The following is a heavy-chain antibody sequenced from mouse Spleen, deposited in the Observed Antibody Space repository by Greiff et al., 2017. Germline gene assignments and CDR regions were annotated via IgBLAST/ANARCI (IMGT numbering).Heavy chain of an antibody. V-gene: IGHV1-15*01. CDR1: GYTFTDYE. D-gene: IGHD1-1*01. CDR2: IDPETGGT. J-gene: IGHJ4*01. CDR3: TRDYYAGFGAMDY. Sequence: QVQLQQSGAELVRPGASVTLSCKASGYTFTDYEMHWVKQTPVHGLEWIGAIDPETGGTAYNQKFKGKAILTADKSSSTAYMELRSLTSEDSAVYYCTRDYYAGFGAMDYWGQGTSVTVSS.